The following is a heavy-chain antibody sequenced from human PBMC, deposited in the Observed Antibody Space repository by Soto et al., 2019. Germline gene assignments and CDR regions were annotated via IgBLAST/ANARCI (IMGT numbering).Heavy chain of an antibody. J-gene: IGHJ4*02. V-gene: IGHV3-30*18. CDR1: GFTFSSYG. D-gene: IGHD2-21*02. Sequence: PGGSLRLSCAASGFTFSSYGMHWVRQAPGKGLEWVAVMSYDGSKKYHADSVKGRFTISRDNSKSTLYLQMNSLRAEDTAVYYCAKDPQIYCGGDCYYWAPSLDYWGQGTLVTVSS. CDR2: MSYDGSKK. CDR3: AKDPQIYCGGDCYYWAPSLDY.